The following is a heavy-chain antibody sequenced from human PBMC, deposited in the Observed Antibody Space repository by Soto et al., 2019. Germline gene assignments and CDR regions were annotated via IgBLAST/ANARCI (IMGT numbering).Heavy chain of an antibody. CDR2: IYYSGST. V-gene: IGHV4-61*08. Sequence: SETLSLTCTVSGGSISSGGYYLSWIRQHPGKGLEWIGYIYYSGSTNYNPSLKSRVTISVDTSKNQFSLKLSSVTAADTAVYYCARGLLYYDSTFDPWGQGTLVTVSS. CDR3: ARGLLYYDSTFDP. D-gene: IGHD3-22*01. CDR1: GGSISSGGYY. J-gene: IGHJ5*02.